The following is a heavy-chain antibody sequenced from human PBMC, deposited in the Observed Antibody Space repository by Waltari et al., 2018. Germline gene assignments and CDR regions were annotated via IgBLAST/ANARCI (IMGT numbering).Heavy chain of an antibody. CDR3: ARARDFWTGYYST. CDR1: GYPFTGFF. J-gene: IGHJ4*02. D-gene: IGHD3-3*01. V-gene: IGHV1-2*06. Sequence: QAQLVQSGAEVKKPGASVKVSCQSSGYPFTGFFIHWVRQAPGQGLGWMGRVNGNTGGTKYAQKFQGRVTMTRDTSINTAYLELNSLGYDDTAVYFCARARDFWTGYYSTWGQGTLVTVSS. CDR2: VNGNTGGT.